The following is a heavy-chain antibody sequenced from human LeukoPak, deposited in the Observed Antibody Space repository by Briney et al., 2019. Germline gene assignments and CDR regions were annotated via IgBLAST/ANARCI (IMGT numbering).Heavy chain of an antibody. Sequence: GGSLRLSCAASGFTFSSYSMNWVRQAPGKGLEGVSSISSSSSYIYYADSVKGRFTISRENVQNSLYLQMNSLRAEDTAVYYCARQAAAGEGYYYMDVWGKGTTVTISS. J-gene: IGHJ6*03. V-gene: IGHV3-21*01. D-gene: IGHD6-13*01. CDR2: ISSSSSYI. CDR3: ARQAAAGEGYYYMDV. CDR1: GFTFSSYS.